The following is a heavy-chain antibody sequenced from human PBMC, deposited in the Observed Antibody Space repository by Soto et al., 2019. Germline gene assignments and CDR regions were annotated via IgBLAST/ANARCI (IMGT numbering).Heavy chain of an antibody. CDR1: RFAFSSYA. Sequence: EVQLLESGGGLVQPGGSLRLSCATSRFAFSSYAMSWVRPAPGKGLEWVSAIGGSGHTTFYADSVRGRFTTSRANSQNTLYLQMGGLRAEVTAFYCCAKGMSGSGVYHWFGPWGQGTLVTVSS. J-gene: IGHJ5*02. CDR3: AKGMSGSGVYHWFGP. CDR2: IGGSGHTT. D-gene: IGHD3-10*01. V-gene: IGHV3-23*01.